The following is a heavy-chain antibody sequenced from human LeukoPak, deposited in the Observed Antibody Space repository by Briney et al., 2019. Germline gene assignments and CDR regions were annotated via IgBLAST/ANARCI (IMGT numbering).Heavy chain of an antibody. V-gene: IGHV3-21*01. CDR1: GFTFSSYA. CDR2: ISSSGHYT. D-gene: IGHD1-26*01. CDR3: ARIGSDEAGY. Sequence: PGRSLRLSCAASGFTFSSYAMSWVRQAPGKGLEWVSGISSSGHYTDFADSVKGRFTISRDNAKNSLYLQMNSLRAEDTAVYYCARIGSDEAGYWGQGTLVTVSS. J-gene: IGHJ4*02.